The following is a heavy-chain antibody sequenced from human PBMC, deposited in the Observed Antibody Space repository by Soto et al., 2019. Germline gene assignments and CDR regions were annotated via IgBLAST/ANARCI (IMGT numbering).Heavy chain of an antibody. Sequence: GGSLRLSCAASGFTFSSYSMNWVRQAPGKGLEWVSSISSSSSYIYYADSVKGRFTISRDNAKNSLYLQMNSLRAEGTAVYYGARDMRAQRDYDFWSGYSGAFDIWGQGTMVTVSS. CDR3: ARDMRAQRDYDFWSGYSGAFDI. D-gene: IGHD3-3*01. J-gene: IGHJ3*02. CDR2: ISSSSSYI. CDR1: GFTFSSYS. V-gene: IGHV3-21*01.